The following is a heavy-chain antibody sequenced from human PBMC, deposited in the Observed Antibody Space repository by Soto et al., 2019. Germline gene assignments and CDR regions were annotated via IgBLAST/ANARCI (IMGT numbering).Heavy chain of an antibody. CDR1: GFTVSSNY. D-gene: IGHD3-22*01. V-gene: IGHV3-53*01. CDR2: IYSGGST. Sequence: RLSCAASGFTVSSNYMSWVRQAPGKGLEWVSVIYSGGSTYYADSVKGRFTISRDNSKNTLYLQMNSLRAEDTAVYYCARGYDSSGYYPWPYYFDDWGQGTLVTVSS. J-gene: IGHJ4*02. CDR3: ARGYDSSGYYPWPYYFDD.